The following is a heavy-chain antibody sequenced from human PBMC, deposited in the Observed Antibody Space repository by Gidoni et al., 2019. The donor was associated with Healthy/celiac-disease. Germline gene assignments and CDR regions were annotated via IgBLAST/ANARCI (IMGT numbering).Heavy chain of an antibody. CDR1: GGSFSDYF. Sequence: QVQLQQWGAGLLKPSETLSLTCAAYGGSFSDYFWIWIRHPPGKGLEWIGESNHSGSTNYNPSLKSRVAISVDTSKNQFSLKLSSLTDADTAVYYCARGSGIVVVPAAMHGWFDPWGQGTLVTVSS. D-gene: IGHD2-2*01. CDR2: SNHSGST. J-gene: IGHJ5*02. V-gene: IGHV4-34*01. CDR3: ARGSGIVVVPAAMHGWFDP.